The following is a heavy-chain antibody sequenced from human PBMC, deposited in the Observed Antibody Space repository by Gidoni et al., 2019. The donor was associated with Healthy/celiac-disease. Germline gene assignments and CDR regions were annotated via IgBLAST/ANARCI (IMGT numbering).Heavy chain of an antibody. CDR3: ARAPLDYGDYTYYGMDV. Sequence: QVQLVQSGAEVKKPGASVKVSCKASGYTFPGYYMHWVRQVPGQGLEWMGWINPNSGGTNYAQKFQGRVTMTRDTSISTAYMELSRLRSDDTAVYYCARAPLDYGDYTYYGMDVWGQGTTVTVSS. V-gene: IGHV1-2*02. CDR1: GYTFPGYY. CDR2: INPNSGGT. J-gene: IGHJ6*02. D-gene: IGHD4-17*01.